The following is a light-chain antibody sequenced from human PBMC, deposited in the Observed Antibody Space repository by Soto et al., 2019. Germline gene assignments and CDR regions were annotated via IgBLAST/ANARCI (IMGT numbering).Light chain of an antibody. CDR3: SSYAGSSNV. J-gene: IGLJ1*01. CDR2: EVN. V-gene: IGLV2-8*01. Sequence: QSAPTQPPSASGSPGQSVAISCTGTSSDVGGDNYVSWYQQHPGKAPKLMIYEVNKRPSGVPDRFSGSKSGNTASLTVSGLQAEDEADYYCSSYAGSSNVFVTGTKLTVL. CDR1: SSDVGGDNY.